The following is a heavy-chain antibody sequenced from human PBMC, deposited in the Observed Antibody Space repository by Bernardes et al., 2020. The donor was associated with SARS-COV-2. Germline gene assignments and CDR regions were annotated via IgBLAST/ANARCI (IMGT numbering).Heavy chain of an antibody. Sequence: SETLSLTCTVSGGSISSSSYYWGWIRQPPGKGLEWIGSIYYSGSTYYNPSLKSRVTISVDTSKNQFSLKLSSVTAADTAVYYCAREGSPGDIVVVPAANGSKNSDAFDIWGQGTMVTVSS. CDR3: AREGSPGDIVVVPAANGSKNSDAFDI. J-gene: IGHJ3*02. CDR2: IYYSGST. CDR1: GGSISSSSYY. V-gene: IGHV4-39*07. D-gene: IGHD2-2*01.